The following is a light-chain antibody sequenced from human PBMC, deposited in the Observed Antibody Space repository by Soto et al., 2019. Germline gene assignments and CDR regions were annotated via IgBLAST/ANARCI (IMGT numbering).Light chain of an antibody. Sequence: VLTQSPDILSLSPGQTATLSCRASESVDRYVAWYQQKVGQAPRLLIYDAFTRATGVAARFSGSGSATDFTLTLSSLEPDDVAVYYCQHRARWPSTFGPGPKVEIK. CDR1: ESVDRY. CDR3: QHRARWPST. CDR2: DAF. V-gene: IGKV3-11*01. J-gene: IGKJ2*02.